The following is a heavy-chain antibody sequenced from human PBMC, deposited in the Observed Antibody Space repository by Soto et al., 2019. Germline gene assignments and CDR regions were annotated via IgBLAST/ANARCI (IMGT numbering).Heavy chain of an antibody. V-gene: IGHV3-21*01. CDR1: GFTFSSYS. D-gene: IGHD3-10*01. CDR2: ISSSSSYI. Sequence: GGSLRLSCAASGFTFSSYSMNWVRQAPGKGLEWVSSISSSSSYIYYADSVKGRFTISRDNAKNSLYLQMNSLRAEDTAVYYCARDSTPYGSGSYHVDYWGQGTLVTVSS. CDR3: ARDSTPYGSGSYHVDY. J-gene: IGHJ4*02.